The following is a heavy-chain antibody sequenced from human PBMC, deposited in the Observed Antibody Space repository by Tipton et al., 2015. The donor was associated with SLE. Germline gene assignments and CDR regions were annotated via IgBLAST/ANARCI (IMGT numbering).Heavy chain of an antibody. CDR2: VYSSGRT. Sequence: TLPLTCTVSGGSLSSSPYNWGWIRHPPGKGLEWIASVYSSGRTYRNPSLKSRVTVSLDTSRNQFSLNLSSVTAADTAVYDCATTSCSGDSCLVDHWGQGRLVNVSS. CDR1: GGSLSSSPYN. D-gene: IGHD2-21*01. CDR3: ATTSCSGDSCLVDH. V-gene: IGHV4-39*07. J-gene: IGHJ4*02.